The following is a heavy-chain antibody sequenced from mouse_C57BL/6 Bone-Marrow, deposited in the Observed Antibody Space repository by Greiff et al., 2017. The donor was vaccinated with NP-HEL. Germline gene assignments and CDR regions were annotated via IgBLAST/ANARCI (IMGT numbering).Heavy chain of an antibody. CDR2: ISSGGGNT. J-gene: IGHJ3*01. CDR3: ARLGGLRRRAWFAY. D-gene: IGHD2-4*01. Sequence: EVKLMESGGGLVKPGGSLKLSCAASGFTFSSYTMSWVRQTPEKRLEWVATISSGGGNTYYPDSVKGRFTISRDNAKNTLYLQMSSLRSEDTALYYCARLGGLRRRAWFAYWGQGTLVTVSA. V-gene: IGHV5-9*01. CDR1: GFTFSSYT.